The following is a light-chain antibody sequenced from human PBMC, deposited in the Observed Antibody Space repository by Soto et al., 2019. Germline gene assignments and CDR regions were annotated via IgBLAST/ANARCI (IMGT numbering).Light chain of an antibody. V-gene: IGKV1-27*01. J-gene: IGKJ1*01. CDR3: QKYNSAPWT. CDR1: QGSSNY. Sequence: DIQMTPSPSSLSASVGDRVTITCRASQGSSNYLAWYQQKPGQVSKLLIYAASTLQPGVPSRFRGSGSGTDFTRTISSLQPEDGATYYCQKYNSAPWTFGQGTKVEIK. CDR2: AAS.